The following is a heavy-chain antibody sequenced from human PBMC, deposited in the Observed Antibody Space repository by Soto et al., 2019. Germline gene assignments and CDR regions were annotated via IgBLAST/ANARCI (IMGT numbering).Heavy chain of an antibody. V-gene: IGHV1-69*06. CDR2: IIPIFGTA. Sequence: QVQLVQSGAEVKKPGSSVKVSCKASGGTFSSYAISWVRQAPGQGLEWMGGIIPIFGTANYAQKFQGRVTITADKSTSTAYMELSSLRSEDTAVYYCAFPAVQYGSGRSQYYYGMDVWGQGTTVTVSS. CDR3: AFPAVQYGSGRSQYYYGMDV. CDR1: GGTFSSYA. J-gene: IGHJ6*02. D-gene: IGHD3-10*01.